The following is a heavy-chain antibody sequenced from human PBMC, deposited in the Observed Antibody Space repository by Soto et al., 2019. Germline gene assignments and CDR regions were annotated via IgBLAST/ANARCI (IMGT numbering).Heavy chain of an antibody. CDR1: GGTFSSYA. Sequence: QVQLVQSGAEVKKPGSSVKVSCKASGGTFSSYAISWVRQAPGQGLEWMGGIIPIFGTANYAKKFQGRVTITAEKSTSTAYRELSSLRSEDTAVYYCASEVSDFGASYGMDGWGQGTTVTVSS. D-gene: IGHD3-3*01. CDR2: IIPIFGTA. CDR3: ASEVSDFGASYGMDG. J-gene: IGHJ6*02. V-gene: IGHV1-69*06.